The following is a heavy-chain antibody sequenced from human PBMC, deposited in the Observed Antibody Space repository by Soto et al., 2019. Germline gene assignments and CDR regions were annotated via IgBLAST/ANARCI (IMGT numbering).Heavy chain of an antibody. J-gene: IGHJ4*02. V-gene: IGHV3-48*02. CDR2: ISSGSDTI. D-gene: IGHD1-26*01. CDR3: ARVSTTWEDDY. Sequence: EVQLVESGGGLVQPGGSLRLSCAASGFTFSDYGVNWVHQAPGKGLEWISYISSGSDTIYYADSVKGRFTISRDNAKKSLFLQMTSLRDEDTAVYYCARVSTTWEDDYWGQGTLVTVSS. CDR1: GFTFSDYG.